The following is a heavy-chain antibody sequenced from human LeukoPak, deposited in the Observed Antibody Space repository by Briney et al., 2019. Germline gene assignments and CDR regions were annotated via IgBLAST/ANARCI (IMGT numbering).Heavy chain of an antibody. J-gene: IGHJ4*02. CDR2: ISAYNGNT. Sequence: ASVKVSCKASGYTFTGYYMHWVRQAPGQGLEWMGWISAYNGNTNYAQKLQGRVTMTTDTSTSTAYMELRSLRSDDTAVYYCATPLLRFLEQGGFDYWGQGTLVTVSS. CDR1: GYTFTGYY. CDR3: ATPLLRFLEQGGFDY. D-gene: IGHD3-3*01. V-gene: IGHV1-18*04.